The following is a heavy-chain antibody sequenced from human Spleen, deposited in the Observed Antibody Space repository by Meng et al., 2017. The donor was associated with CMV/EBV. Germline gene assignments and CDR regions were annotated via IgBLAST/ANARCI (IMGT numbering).Heavy chain of an antibody. D-gene: IGHD6-19*01. V-gene: IGHV1-69-2*01. CDR2: VDPEDGET. CDR1: YTFTDYY. CDR3: ATGAAVAGSGVGYFDY. Sequence: YTFTDYYMHWVQQAPGKGLEWMGLVDPEDGETIYAEKFQGRVTITADTSTDTAYMELSSLRSEDTAVYYCATGAAVAGSGVGYFDYWGQGTLVTVSS. J-gene: IGHJ4*02.